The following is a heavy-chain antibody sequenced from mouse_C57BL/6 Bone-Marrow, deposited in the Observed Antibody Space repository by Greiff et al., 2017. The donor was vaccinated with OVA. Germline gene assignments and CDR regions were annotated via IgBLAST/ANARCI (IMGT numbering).Heavy chain of an antibody. J-gene: IGHJ4*01. CDR1: GFTFSDYY. CDR3: ASAYGNYPYYAMDY. CDR2: ISNGGGST. Sequence: EVQLVESGGGLVQPGGSLKLSCAASGFTFSDYYMYWVRQTPEKRLEWVAYISNGGGSTYYPDTVKGRFTISRDNAKNTLYLQMSRLKSEDTAIYYCASAYGNYPYYAMDYWGQGTSVTVSS. V-gene: IGHV5-12*01. D-gene: IGHD2-10*02.